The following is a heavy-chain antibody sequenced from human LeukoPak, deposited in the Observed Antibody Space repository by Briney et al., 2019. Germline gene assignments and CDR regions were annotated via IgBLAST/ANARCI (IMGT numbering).Heavy chain of an antibody. CDR3: ARESPFRYYYDSSGNNWFDP. J-gene: IGHJ5*02. CDR1: GYTFTGYY. CDR2: INPNSGGT. V-gene: IGHV1-2*02. Sequence: GASVKVSCKASGYTFTGYYMHWVRQAPGQGLEWMGWINPNSGGTNYAQKLQGRVTMTTDTSTSTAYMELRSLRSDDTAVYYCARESPFRYYYDSSGNNWFDPWGQGTLVAVSS. D-gene: IGHD3-22*01.